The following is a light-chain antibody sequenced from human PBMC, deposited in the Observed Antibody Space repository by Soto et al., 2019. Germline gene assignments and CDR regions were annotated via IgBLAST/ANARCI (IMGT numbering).Light chain of an antibody. J-gene: IGKJ1*01. CDR1: QSVNRF. CDR3: HHYVGSPWA. Sequence: EIVLTQSPGTLSLYPGERATLSCRASQSVNRFLAWFQQKPGQAPRLLIYGASNRATGIPDRFSGSGSETDFTLTITRLEPEDSAVYYCHHYVGSPWAFGQGTKVDIK. CDR2: GAS. V-gene: IGKV3-20*01.